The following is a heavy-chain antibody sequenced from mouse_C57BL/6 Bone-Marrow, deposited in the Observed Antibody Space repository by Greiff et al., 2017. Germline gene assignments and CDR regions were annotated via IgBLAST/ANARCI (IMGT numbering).Heavy chain of an antibody. V-gene: IGHV1-50*01. Sequence: VKQSCKASGYTFTSYWMQWVKQRPGQGLEWIGEIDPSDSYTNYNQKFKGKATLTVDTSSSTAYMQLSSLTSEDSAVYYCAREGAYYGNYDNYFDYWGQGTTLTVSS. CDR3: AREGAYYGNYDNYFDY. J-gene: IGHJ2*01. CDR1: GYTFTSYW. CDR2: IDPSDSYT. D-gene: IGHD2-10*01.